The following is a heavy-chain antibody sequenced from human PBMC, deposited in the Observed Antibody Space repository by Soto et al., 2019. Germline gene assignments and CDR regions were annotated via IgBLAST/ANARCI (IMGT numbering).Heavy chain of an antibody. J-gene: IGHJ4*02. V-gene: IGHV4-30-4*01. D-gene: IGHD3-9*01. CDR2: IYNGGST. CDR1: GGSVSSGDYY. Sequence: SETLSLTCTVSGGSVSSGDYYWTWIRQSPGKGLECIGYIYNGGSTYYNPSLKSRVTMSLDTSKNHFSLKLSSVTAADTAVYYCARADYDILTGYYHGGFDYWGQGTLVTVSS. CDR3: ARADYDILTGYYHGGFDY.